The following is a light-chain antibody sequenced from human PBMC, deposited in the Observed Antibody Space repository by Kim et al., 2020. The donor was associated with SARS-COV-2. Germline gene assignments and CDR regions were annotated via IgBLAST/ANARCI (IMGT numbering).Light chain of an antibody. Sequence: CTGTSSNVGGYTFVSWYQQHPGKAPKLMIYDVSNRHSGVSNRFSGSQSGNMASLTISGLRAEDEAYYYCSSYTTSSSYISNTTGVFGTGTKVTVL. CDR1: SSNVGGYTF. V-gene: IGLV2-14*03. CDR2: DVS. J-gene: IGLJ1*01. CDR3: SSYTTSSSYISNTTGV.